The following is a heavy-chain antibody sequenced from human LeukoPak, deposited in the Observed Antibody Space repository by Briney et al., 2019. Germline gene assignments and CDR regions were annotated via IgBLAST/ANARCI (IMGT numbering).Heavy chain of an antibody. CDR2: INPSGGGT. CDR1: GYTFTSYY. V-gene: IGHV1-46*01. J-gene: IGHJ4*02. Sequence: ASVKVSCKASGYTFTSYYMNWVRQAPGQGLEWMGVINPSGGGTSYAQKFQGRITMTRDTSTSTVYMELSSLRSEDTAVYYCARASNDYFDYWGQGTLVTVSS. CDR3: ARASNDYFDY. D-gene: IGHD4/OR15-4a*01.